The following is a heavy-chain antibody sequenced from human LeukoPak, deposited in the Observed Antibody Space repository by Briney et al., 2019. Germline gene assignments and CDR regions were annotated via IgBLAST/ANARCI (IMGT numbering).Heavy chain of an antibody. Sequence: TGGSLRLPHAASGCSFTSYSMNWVRQAPGKGLEWVSSISSSNSFMYYADSVKGRFTISRDNAKNSLYLQMNSLRAEDTAVYYCARDGGWLQYIDFWGQGTLVAVSS. CDR2: ISSSNSFM. D-gene: IGHD5-24*01. CDR3: ARDGGWLQYIDF. J-gene: IGHJ4*02. CDR1: GCSFTSYS. V-gene: IGHV3-21*01.